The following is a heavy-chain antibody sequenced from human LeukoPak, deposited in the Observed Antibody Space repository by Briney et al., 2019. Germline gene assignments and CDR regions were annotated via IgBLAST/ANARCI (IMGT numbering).Heavy chain of an antibody. CDR3: AKGYSNGYGA. CDR2: MSGTGRDT. J-gene: IGHJ5*02. Sequence: GGSLRLSCAASGFSVRSWSMNWVRQAPGKGLEWVSAMSGTGRDTYYADSVKGRLTIYRDNSKNTVYLQMNSLRAEDTAVYYCAKGYSNGYGAWGQGTLVTVSS. D-gene: IGHD6-19*01. V-gene: IGHV3-23*01. CDR1: GFSVRSWS.